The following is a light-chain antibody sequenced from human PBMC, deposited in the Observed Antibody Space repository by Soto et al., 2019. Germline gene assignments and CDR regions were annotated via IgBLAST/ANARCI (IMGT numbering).Light chain of an antibody. CDR3: QQYNNWPPT. CDR1: QSVAANY. Sequence: EVVLTQSPGTLSLSPGERATLSCRASQSVAANYLAWYQQKRGQAPRLLIYGASSRATGIPDRFSGSGSGTEFTLTISSLQSEDFAVYYCQQYNNWPPTVGQGTKVDIK. CDR2: GAS. V-gene: IGKV3D-15*01. J-gene: IGKJ1*01.